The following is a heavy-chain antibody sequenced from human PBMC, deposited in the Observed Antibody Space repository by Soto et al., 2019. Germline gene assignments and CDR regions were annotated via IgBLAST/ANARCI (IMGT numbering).Heavy chain of an antibody. CDR3: ARDPDTAMATGYFDY. CDR1: GFTFSSYA. J-gene: IGHJ4*02. CDR2: ISYDGSNK. V-gene: IGHV3-30-3*01. D-gene: IGHD5-18*01. Sequence: GGSLRLSCAASGFTFSSYAMHWVRQAPGKGLEWVAVISYDGSNKYYADSVKGRFTISRDNSKNTLYLQMNSLRAEDTAVYYCARDPDTAMATGYFDYWGQGTLVTVSS.